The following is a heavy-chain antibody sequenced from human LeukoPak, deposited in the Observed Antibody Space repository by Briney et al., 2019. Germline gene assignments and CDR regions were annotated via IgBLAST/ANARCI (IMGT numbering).Heavy chain of an antibody. Sequence: GGSLRLSCVASGFTLSSYWMNWVRQSPGKGLEWVAIIKQDGSEKYYVDSVKGRFTISRDNAKNSVYLQMNSLRVEDTAVYYCARRNLFDYWGQGTVVTVSS. J-gene: IGHJ4*02. D-gene: IGHD1-14*01. CDR3: ARRNLFDY. CDR2: IKQDGSEK. CDR1: GFTLSSYW. V-gene: IGHV3-7*01.